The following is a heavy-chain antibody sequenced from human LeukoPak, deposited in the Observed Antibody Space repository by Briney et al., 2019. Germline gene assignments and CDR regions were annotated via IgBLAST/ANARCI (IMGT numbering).Heavy chain of an antibody. V-gene: IGHV3-21*01. CDR1: GFTFSSYS. J-gene: IGHJ4*02. Sequence: GGSLRLSCTASGFTFSSYSLNWVRQAPGKGLEWVSSVSTGSNYIYYADSVKGRFTISRDNDKNSLYLQMNSLRVEDTAVYYRARDRTYFYGSGTYYIDFWGQGTLVTVSS. CDR3: ARDRTYFYGSGTYYIDF. D-gene: IGHD3-10*01. CDR2: VSTGSNYI.